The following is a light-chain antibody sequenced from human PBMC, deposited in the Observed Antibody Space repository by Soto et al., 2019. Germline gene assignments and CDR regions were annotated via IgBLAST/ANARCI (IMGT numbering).Light chain of an antibody. V-gene: IGKV3-15*01. J-gene: IGKJ2*02. CDR3: QQYNNWPLWT. CDR2: CAS. CDR1: QSVSSN. Sequence: EIVMTQSSATLSVSPGERATLSCRASQSVSSNLAWYQQKPGQAPRLLIYCASTRATGIPARFSGSGSGTELTLTISSLQSEDFAVYYCQQYNNWPLWTFGQGTKLEIK.